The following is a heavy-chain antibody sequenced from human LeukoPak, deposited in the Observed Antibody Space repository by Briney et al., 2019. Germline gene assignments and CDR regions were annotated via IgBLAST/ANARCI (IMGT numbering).Heavy chain of an antibody. D-gene: IGHD4-11*01. CDR3: ARDGSNWSNDYYHGVDV. CDR2: IYPSGGT. Sequence: SETLSLTCAVSGGSIASGGFSWNWIRQPPGKGLEWIGYIYPSGGTYYNPSLKSRLTISIDKSKNQFSLKLSSVTAADTAVYYCARDGSNWSNDYYHGVDVWGQGTTVTVSS. CDR1: GGSIASGGFS. J-gene: IGHJ6*02. V-gene: IGHV4-30-2*01.